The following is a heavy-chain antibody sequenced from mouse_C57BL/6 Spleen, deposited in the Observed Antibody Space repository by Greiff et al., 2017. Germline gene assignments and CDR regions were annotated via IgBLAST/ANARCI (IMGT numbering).Heavy chain of an antibody. D-gene: IGHD1-1*01. CDR3: ARWEYYGSSYTMDY. Sequence: EVQLHQSGPELVKPGASVKISCKASGYSFTGYYMHWVKQSHGNILDWIGYIYPYNGVSSYNQKFQGKATLTVDKSSSTAYMALRRLTSEDSAVYYCARWEYYGSSYTMDYWGQGTSVTVSS. CDR1: GYSFTGYY. CDR2: IYPYNGVS. V-gene: IGHV1-31*01. J-gene: IGHJ4*01.